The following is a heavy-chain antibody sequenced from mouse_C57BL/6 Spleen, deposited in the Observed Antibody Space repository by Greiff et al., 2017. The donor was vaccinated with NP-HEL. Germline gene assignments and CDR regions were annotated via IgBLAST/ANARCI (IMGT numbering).Heavy chain of an antibody. V-gene: IGHV1-80*01. Sequence: LVESGAELVKPGASVKISCKASGYAFSSYWMNWVKQRPGKGLEWIGQIYPGAGDTNYNGKFKGKATLTADKSSSTAYMQLSSLTSEDSAVYFCARSSNYHWYFDVWGTGTTVTVSS. D-gene: IGHD2-5*01. CDR3: ARSSNYHWYFDV. CDR1: GYAFSSYW. CDR2: IYPGAGDT. J-gene: IGHJ1*03.